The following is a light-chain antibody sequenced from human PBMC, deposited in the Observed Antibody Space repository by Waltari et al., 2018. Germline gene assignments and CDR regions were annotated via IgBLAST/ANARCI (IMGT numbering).Light chain of an antibody. CDR1: SSDVGGYNY. J-gene: IGLJ3*02. V-gene: IGLV2-11*01. CDR3: CSYAGGYSWV. Sequence: QSALTQPRSVSGSPGQSVTISCTGTSSDVGGYNYVSWYQQHPVKAPNLMIYDVSKRPSGGPYRFSGSKSGNTASLTISGLQAEDEADYYCCSYAGGYSWVFGGGTKLTVL. CDR2: DVS.